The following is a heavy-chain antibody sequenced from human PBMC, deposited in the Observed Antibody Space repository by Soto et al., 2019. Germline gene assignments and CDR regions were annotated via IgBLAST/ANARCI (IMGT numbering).Heavy chain of an antibody. D-gene: IGHD4-17*01. J-gene: IGHJ4*02. V-gene: IGHV3-48*02. CDR2: ISSSSSTI. CDR1: GFTFSSYS. CDR3: ARDRSPGDGDYLYYFDY. Sequence: EVQLVESGGGLVQPGGSLRLSCAASGFTFSSYSMNWVRQAPGKGLEWVSYISSSSSTIYYADSVKGRFTISRDNAKNSRYLQMNSLRDEDTAVYYCARDRSPGDGDYLYYFDYWGQGTLVTVSS.